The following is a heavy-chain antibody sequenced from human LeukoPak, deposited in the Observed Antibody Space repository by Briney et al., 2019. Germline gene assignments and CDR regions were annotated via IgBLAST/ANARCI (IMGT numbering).Heavy chain of an antibody. V-gene: IGHV3-7*01. CDR1: GFTLISDW. D-gene: IGHD3-16*02. Sequence: RGSLRLSCAASGFTLISDWTSWGRQAPGKGLEWVANIKQDGSEKYYVDSVKGRFTISRDNAKNSRYLQMNSLRAEDTAVYYCARDLKDYVWGSYRPHYFDYWGQGALVTVSS. CDR2: IKQDGSEK. J-gene: IGHJ4*02. CDR3: ARDLKDYVWGSYRPHYFDY.